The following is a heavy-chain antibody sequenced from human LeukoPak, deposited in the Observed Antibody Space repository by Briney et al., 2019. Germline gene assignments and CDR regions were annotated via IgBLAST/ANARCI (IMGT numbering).Heavy chain of an antibody. V-gene: IGHV1-8*01. D-gene: IGHD4-17*01. CDR3: ARVVDYGDIYYYGIDV. CDR1: GYTFTSYD. Sequence: GASVKVSCKASGYTFTSYDINWVRQATGQGLEWMGWMNPNSGNTGYAQKFQGRVTMTRNTSISTAYMELSSLRSEDTAVYYCARVVDYGDIYYYGIDVWGQGTTVTVSS. CDR2: MNPNSGNT. J-gene: IGHJ6*02.